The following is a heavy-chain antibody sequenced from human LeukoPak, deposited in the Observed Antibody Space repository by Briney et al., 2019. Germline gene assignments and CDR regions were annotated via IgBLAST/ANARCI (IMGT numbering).Heavy chain of an antibody. CDR3: ARSMALRYFDWRKRNWFDP. J-gene: IGHJ5*02. D-gene: IGHD3-9*01. V-gene: IGHV4-34*01. CDR1: GGSFSGYY. Sequence: SETLSLTCAVYGGSFSGYYWSWIRQPPGKGLEWIGEINHSGSTNYNPSLKSRVTISVDTSKNQFSLKLSSVTAADTAVYYCARSMALRYFDWRKRNWFDPWGQGTLVTVSS. CDR2: INHSGST.